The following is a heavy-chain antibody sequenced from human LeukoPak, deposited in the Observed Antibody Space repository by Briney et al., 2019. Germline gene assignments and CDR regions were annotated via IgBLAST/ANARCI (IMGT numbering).Heavy chain of an antibody. CDR1: GFTFDDYA. CDR3: AKAPYGSGSSSYFDY. Sequence: GRSLRPSCAASGFTFDDYAVHWVRQAPGKGLEWVSGISWNSGSIGYADSVKGRFTISRDNAKNSLYLQMNSLRAEDTALYYCAKAPYGSGSSSYFDYWGQGTLVTVSS. D-gene: IGHD3-10*01. V-gene: IGHV3-9*01. CDR2: ISWNSGSI. J-gene: IGHJ4*02.